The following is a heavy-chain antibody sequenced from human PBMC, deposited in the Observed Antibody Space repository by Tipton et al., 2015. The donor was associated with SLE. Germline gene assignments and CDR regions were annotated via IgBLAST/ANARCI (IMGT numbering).Heavy chain of an antibody. CDR2: INHSGST. Sequence: TLSLTCAVYGGSFSGYYWSWIRQPPGKGLEWIGEINHSGSTNYNPSLKSRVTISVDTSKNQFSLKLSSVTAADTAVYYCARERIAAAGPTAGYGMDVWGQGTTVTVSS. J-gene: IGHJ6*02. CDR3: ARERIAAAGPTAGYGMDV. D-gene: IGHD6-13*01. V-gene: IGHV4-34*01. CDR1: GGSFSGYY.